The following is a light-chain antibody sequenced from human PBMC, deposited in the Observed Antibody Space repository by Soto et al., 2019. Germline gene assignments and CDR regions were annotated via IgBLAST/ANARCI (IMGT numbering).Light chain of an antibody. Sequence: QSVLTQPPSVSGAPGQRVTISCTGSSSNIGAGYDVHWYQQLPGTAPKLLIYGNSNRPSGVPDRFSGSKSGTSASLAITGLQAEDEADYYCQSYDSSLRGVFGTGTKVTDL. CDR3: QSYDSSLRGV. J-gene: IGLJ1*01. CDR1: SSNIGAGYD. V-gene: IGLV1-40*01. CDR2: GNS.